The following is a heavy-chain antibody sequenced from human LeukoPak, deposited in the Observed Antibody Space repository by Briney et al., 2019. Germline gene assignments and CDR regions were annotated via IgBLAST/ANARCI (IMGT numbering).Heavy chain of an antibody. J-gene: IGHJ4*02. V-gene: IGHV3-74*01. CDR2: ITNDGSST. CDR1: GFTFGEYA. Sequence: PGGSLRLSCTASGFTFGEYAVSWFRQAPGKGLVWVSRITNDGSSTTYADSVKGRFTISRDNAKNMLYLQVNSLRAEDTAVYHCATQQGGNPAYWGQGTLVTVSS. D-gene: IGHD1-14*01. CDR3: ATQQGGNPAY.